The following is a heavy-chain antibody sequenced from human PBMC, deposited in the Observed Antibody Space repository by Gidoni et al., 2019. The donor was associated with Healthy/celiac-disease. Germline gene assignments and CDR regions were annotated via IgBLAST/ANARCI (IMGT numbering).Heavy chain of an antibody. CDR3: ARVPSLSIPGAFDI. J-gene: IGHJ3*02. CDR1: GGSISSGGYY. D-gene: IGHD6-6*01. Sequence: QVQLQESGPGLVKPSQTLSLPCTVSGGSISSGGYYWSWIRQHPGKGLEWIGYIYYSGSTYYNPSLKSRVTISVDTSKNQFSLKLSSVTAADTAVYYCARVPSLSIPGAFDIWGQGTMVTVSS. V-gene: IGHV4-31*03. CDR2: IYYSGST.